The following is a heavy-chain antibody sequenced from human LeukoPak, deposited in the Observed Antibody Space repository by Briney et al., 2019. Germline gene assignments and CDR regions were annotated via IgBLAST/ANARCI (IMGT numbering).Heavy chain of an antibody. CDR1: GGSISSGGYY. V-gene: IGHV4-30-2*01. CDR2: IYHSGST. CDR3: AREADAFDI. Sequence: PSETLSLTCTVSGGSISSGGYYWSWIRQPPGKGLEWIGYIYHSGSTYYNPSLKSRVTISVDRSKNQFSLKLSSVTAADTAVYYCAREADAFDIWGQGTMVTVSS. J-gene: IGHJ3*02.